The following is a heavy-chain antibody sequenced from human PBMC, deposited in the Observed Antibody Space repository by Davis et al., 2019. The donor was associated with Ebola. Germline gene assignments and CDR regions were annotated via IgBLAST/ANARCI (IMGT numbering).Heavy chain of an antibody. CDR1: GYTFTSYY. V-gene: IGHV1-3*01. CDR2: INAGNGNT. J-gene: IGHJ6*02. CDR3: ARSLGTGGVCYTCYYYYGMDV. D-gene: IGHD2-8*02. Sequence: ASVKVSCKASGYTFTSYYMHWVRQAPGQRLEWMGWINAGNGNTKYSQKFQGRVTITRDTSASTAYMELSSLRSEDTAVYYCARSLGTGGVCYTCYYYYGMDVWGQGTTVTVSS.